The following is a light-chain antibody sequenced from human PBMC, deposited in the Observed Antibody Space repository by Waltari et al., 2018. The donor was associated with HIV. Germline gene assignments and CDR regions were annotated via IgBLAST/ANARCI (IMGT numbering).Light chain of an antibody. CDR2: DVS. V-gene: IGLV2-14*01. Sequence: QSALTQPASVSGSPGQSITISCTGTSSDIGTYNYVSWYQQHPGKAPKLMIYDVSNRPSGVSNRFSGSKSGNPDSLTISGLQAEDEADYYCSSYTSSSTPVVFGGGTKLTVL. J-gene: IGLJ2*01. CDR1: SSDIGTYNY. CDR3: SSYTSSSTPVV.